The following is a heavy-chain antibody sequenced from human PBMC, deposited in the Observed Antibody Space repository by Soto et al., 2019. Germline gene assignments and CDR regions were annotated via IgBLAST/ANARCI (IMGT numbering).Heavy chain of an antibody. CDR3: AREYYDFWSGYPYPSYFDY. Sequence: ASVKVSCKASGGTFSSYAISWVRQAPGQGLEWMGGIIPIFGTANYAQKFQGRVTITADESTSTAYMELSSLRSEDTAVYYCAREYYDFWSGYPYPSYFDYWGQGTLVTVSS. CDR2: IIPIFGTA. V-gene: IGHV1-69*13. CDR1: GGTFSSYA. D-gene: IGHD3-3*01. J-gene: IGHJ4*02.